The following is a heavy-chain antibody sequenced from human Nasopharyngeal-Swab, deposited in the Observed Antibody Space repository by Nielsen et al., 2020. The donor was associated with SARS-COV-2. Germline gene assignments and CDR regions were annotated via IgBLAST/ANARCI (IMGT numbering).Heavy chain of an antibody. J-gene: IGHJ1*01. D-gene: IGHD1-7*01. V-gene: IGHV3-7*03. CDR2: IKQDGSEK. CDR1: GLTFSSYW. Sequence: GGSLRLSCAASGLTFSSYWMSWVRQAPGKGLEWVANIKQDGSEKYYVDSVKGRFTISRDNAKNSLYLQMNSLRAEDTAVFYCARVGYNWNSGYFQHWGQGTLVTVSS. CDR3: ARVGYNWNSGYFQH.